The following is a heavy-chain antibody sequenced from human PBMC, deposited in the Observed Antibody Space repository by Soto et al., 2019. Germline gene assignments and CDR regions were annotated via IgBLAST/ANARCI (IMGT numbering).Heavy chain of an antibody. V-gene: IGHV4-59*01. J-gene: IGHJ3*02. CDR2: IYYSGST. Sequence: SETLSLTCTVSGGSISSYYWSWIRQPPGKGLEWIGYIYYSGSTNYNPSLKSRVTISVDTSKNQFSLKLSSVTAADTAVYYCARVVMEAVSAFDIWGQGTMVTVSS. CDR3: ARVVMEAVSAFDI. CDR1: GGSISSYY. D-gene: IGHD3-22*01.